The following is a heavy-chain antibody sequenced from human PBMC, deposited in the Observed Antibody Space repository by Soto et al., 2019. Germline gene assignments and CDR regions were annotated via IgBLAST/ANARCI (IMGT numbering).Heavy chain of an antibody. CDR1: GGSISSYY. J-gene: IGHJ5*01. D-gene: IGHD3-16*01. V-gene: IGHV4-59*01. Sequence: PSETLSLTCTVSGGSISSYYWSWVRQPPGKGLEWIGYIYYRGSTNYNPFLKSRVTISVDTSKNQFSLKLSSVTAAGTAVYFCATGGGGKWFDSWGQGTLVTVSS. CDR3: ATGGGGKWFDS. CDR2: IYYRGST.